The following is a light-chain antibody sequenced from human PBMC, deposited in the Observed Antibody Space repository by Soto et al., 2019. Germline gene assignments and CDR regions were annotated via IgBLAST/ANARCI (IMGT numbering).Light chain of an antibody. CDR1: SSDVGGYTY. CDR2: EVT. Sequence: QSVLTRPPSASGSPGQSVTISCTGTSSDVGGYTYVSWYQQHPGKAPKLIIFEVTKRPSGVPDRFSASRSGNTASLTVSGLQAEDEAVYYCSSSAGNGNLGVFGGGTKVTVL. J-gene: IGLJ2*01. V-gene: IGLV2-8*01. CDR3: SSSAGNGNLGV.